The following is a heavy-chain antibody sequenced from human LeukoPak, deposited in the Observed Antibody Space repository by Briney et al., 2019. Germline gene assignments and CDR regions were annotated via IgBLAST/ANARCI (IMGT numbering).Heavy chain of an antibody. D-gene: IGHD2-2*01. CDR3: ARVSTPYYYGMDV. CDR2: ISSSSSSYI. J-gene: IGHJ6*02. CDR1: GFTFSSYS. Sequence: GGSLRLSCAASGFTFSSYSMNWVRQAPGKGLEWVSSISSSSSSYIYYADSVKGRFTISRDNAKNSLYLQMNSLRAEDTAVYYCARVSTPYYYGMDVWGQGTTVTVSS. V-gene: IGHV3-21*01.